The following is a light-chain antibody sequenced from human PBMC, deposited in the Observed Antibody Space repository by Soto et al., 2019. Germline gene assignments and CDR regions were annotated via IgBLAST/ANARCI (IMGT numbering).Light chain of an antibody. CDR2: DNN. J-gene: IGLJ1*01. CDR1: SSNIGNNY. CDR3: GTWDSSLSAFYV. V-gene: IGLV1-51*01. Sequence: QSFLTQPPSVSAAPGQKVTISCSGSSSNIGNNYVSWYQQLPGTAPKLLIYDNNKRPSGIPDRFSGSKSGTSATLGITGLQTGDEADYYCGTWDSSLSAFYVFGTGTKVTIL.